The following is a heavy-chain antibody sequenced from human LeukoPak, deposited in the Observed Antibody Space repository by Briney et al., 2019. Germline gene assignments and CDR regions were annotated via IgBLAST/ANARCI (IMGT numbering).Heavy chain of an antibody. CDR2: IKQDGSEK. J-gene: IGHJ6*03. D-gene: IGHD3-16*01. CDR3: SRCDEFYDYFSGSPTYYFYMDV. CDR1: GFTFNTYW. Sequence: GGSLRLSCAASGFTFNTYWMSWVRQAPGKGLEWVANIKQDGSEKYYVESVKGRFFISRDNAKNSQHLQMNSLRVEDTAVYYCSRCDEFYDYFSGSPTYYFYMDVWGKGTTVTVSS. V-gene: IGHV3-7*01.